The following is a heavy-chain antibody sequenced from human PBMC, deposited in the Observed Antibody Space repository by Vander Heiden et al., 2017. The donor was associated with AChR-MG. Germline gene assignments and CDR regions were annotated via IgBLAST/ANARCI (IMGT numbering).Heavy chain of an antibody. CDR1: GGSISSYY. Sequence: QVQLQESGPGLVKPSETLSLTCTVSGGSISSYYWRWIRQPPGKGLEWIGYIYYSGSTNYNPSLKSRVTISVDTSKNQFSLKLSSVTAADTAVYYCARDTGWLGWYFDLWGRGTLVTVSS. CDR2: IYYSGST. CDR3: ARDTGWLGWYFDL. V-gene: IGHV4-59*01. D-gene: IGHD1-1*01. J-gene: IGHJ2*01.